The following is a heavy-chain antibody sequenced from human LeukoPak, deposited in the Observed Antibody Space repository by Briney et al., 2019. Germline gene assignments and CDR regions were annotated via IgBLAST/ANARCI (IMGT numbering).Heavy chain of an antibody. V-gene: IGHV3-30-3*01. CDR2: ISYDGSNK. CDR3: ARDRSYDYVWGSLHFDY. CDR1: GFTFSSYA. J-gene: IGHJ4*02. Sequence: GRSLRLSCAASGFTFSSYARHWVRQAPGKGLEWVAVISYDGSNKYYADSVKGRFTISRDNSKNTLYLQMNSLRAEDTAVYYCARDRSYDYVWGSLHFDYWGQGTLVTVSS. D-gene: IGHD3-16*01.